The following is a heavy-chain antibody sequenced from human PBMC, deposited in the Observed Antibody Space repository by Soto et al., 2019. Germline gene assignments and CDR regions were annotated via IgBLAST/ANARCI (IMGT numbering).Heavy chain of an antibody. J-gene: IGHJ4*02. CDR3: ARVSRDWGVAY. D-gene: IGHD7-27*01. V-gene: IGHV4-38-2*01. Sequence: SETLSLTCAVSGYSISSGYYWGWIRQPPGKGLEWIGSIYHSGSTYYNPSLKSRVTISVDTSKNQFSLKLSSVTAADTAVYYCARVSRDWGVAYWGQGTLVTVS. CDR2: IYHSGST. CDR1: GYSISSGYY.